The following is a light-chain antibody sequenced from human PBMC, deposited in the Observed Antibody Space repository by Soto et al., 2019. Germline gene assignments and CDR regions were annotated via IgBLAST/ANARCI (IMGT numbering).Light chain of an antibody. CDR3: QQYNTYSRT. CDR2: KAS. J-gene: IGKJ1*01. V-gene: IGKV1-5*03. CDR1: QSINSW. Sequence: DIQMTQSPSTLSASVGDRVTITCRASQSINSWLAWYQQKPGKAPKLLIYKASSLESGVPSRFSGSESGTEFTLTISSLQPDYFATYYCQQYNTYSRTFGQGTKVEIK.